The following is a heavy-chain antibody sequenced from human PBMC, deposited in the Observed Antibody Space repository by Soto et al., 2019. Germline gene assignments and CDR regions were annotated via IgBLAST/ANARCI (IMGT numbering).Heavy chain of an antibody. J-gene: IGHJ5*02. Sequence: LTLACTVSGCSISSYYWIWILQPPGKGLEWIGYIYYSGSTNYNPSLKSRVTISVDTSKNQFSLKLSSVTAADTAVYYCARDQPLCSGGSCYPDNWFDPWGQGTLVTVSS. D-gene: IGHD2-15*01. V-gene: IGHV4-59*01. CDR2: IYYSGST. CDR3: ARDQPLCSGGSCYPDNWFDP. CDR1: GCSISSYY.